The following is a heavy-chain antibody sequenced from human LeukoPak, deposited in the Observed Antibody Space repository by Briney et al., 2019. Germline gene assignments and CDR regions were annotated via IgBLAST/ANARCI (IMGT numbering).Heavy chain of an antibody. V-gene: IGHV3-23*01. J-gene: IGHJ4*02. CDR3: AKVRGAQELDY. CDR2: ISGSGGST. Sequence: GGSLRLSCAASGFTFSSYSMSWVRQAPGKGLEWVSDISGSGGSTYYADSVKGRFTISRDNSKNTLYLQMNSLRAEDTAVYYCAKVRGAQELDYWGQGTLVTVSS. CDR1: GFTFSSYS.